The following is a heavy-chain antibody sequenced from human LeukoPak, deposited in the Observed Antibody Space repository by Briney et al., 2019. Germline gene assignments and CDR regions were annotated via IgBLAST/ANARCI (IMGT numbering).Heavy chain of an antibody. J-gene: IGHJ3*02. V-gene: IGHV4-34*01. CDR2: INHSGST. CDR3: ARDDAFDI. CDR1: GGTFSGYY. Sequence: SETLSLTCAVYGGTFSGYYWSWIRQPPGKGLEWIGEINHSGSTNYNPSLKSRVTISVDTSKNQFSLKLSSVTAADTAVYYCARDDAFDIWGQGTMVTVSS.